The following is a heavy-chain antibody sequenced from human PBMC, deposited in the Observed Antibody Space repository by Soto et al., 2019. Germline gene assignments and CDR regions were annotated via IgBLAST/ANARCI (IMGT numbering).Heavy chain of an antibody. D-gene: IGHD6-6*01. V-gene: IGHV4-34*01. CDR3: ARAPKVSGSSQTRPDF. CDR2: ISQSGNT. CDR1: SGSFSGYY. Sequence: SETLSLTCSIYSGSFSGYYWSWIRQPPGKGLEWIGEISQSGNTNYSPSLKSRVSISIDTSKKQFSLNLASVSAADTAVYYCARAPKVSGSSQTRPDFWGQGTVVTVSS. J-gene: IGHJ4*02.